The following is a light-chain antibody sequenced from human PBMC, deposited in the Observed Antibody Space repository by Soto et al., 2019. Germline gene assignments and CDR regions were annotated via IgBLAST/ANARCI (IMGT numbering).Light chain of an antibody. CDR2: DVS. J-gene: IGLJ2*01. V-gene: IGLV2-11*01. CDR1: SSDVGGYND. Sequence: QSALTQPRSVSGSPGQSVTISCTGTSSDVGGYNDVSWYQQHPGKVPKLMIFDVSKRPSGVPDRFSGSKSGNTASLTISGLQAEDEADYYCCSYAGSFVVFGGGTKVTVL. CDR3: CSYAGSFVV.